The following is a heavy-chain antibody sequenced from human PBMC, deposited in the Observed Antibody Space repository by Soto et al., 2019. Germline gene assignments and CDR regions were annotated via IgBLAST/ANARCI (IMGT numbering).Heavy chain of an antibody. D-gene: IGHD2-2*01. J-gene: IGHJ6*02. Sequence: SETLSLTCTVPGGSISGYYWRWVRQPAGKGLEWVGRIYSDGTTNYSPSLKSRVTMSLDTSKDQFSLHLNSVTAADTAVYYCSRVGCSNSKCYTRGMDVWGQGTTVTVSS. CDR1: GGSISGYY. CDR2: IYSDGTT. V-gene: IGHV4-4*07. CDR3: SRVGCSNSKCYTRGMDV.